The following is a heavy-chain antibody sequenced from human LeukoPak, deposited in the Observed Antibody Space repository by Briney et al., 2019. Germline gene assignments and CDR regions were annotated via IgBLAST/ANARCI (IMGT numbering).Heavy chain of an antibody. CDR2: IYHSGST. CDR3: ATWRYCSGGSCYGNYYMDV. CDR1: GYSVSSGYY. V-gene: IGHV4-38-2*02. Sequence: SETLSLTCTVSGYSVSSGYYWGWIRQPPGKGLEWIGSIYHSGSTYYNPSLKSRVTISIDTSKSQFSLKLSSVTAVDTAVYYCATWRYCSGGSCYGNYYMDVWGKGTTVTVSS. D-gene: IGHD2-15*01. J-gene: IGHJ6*03.